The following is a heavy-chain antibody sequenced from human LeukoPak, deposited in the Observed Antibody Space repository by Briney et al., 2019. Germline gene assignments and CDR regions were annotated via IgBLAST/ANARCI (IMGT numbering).Heavy chain of an antibody. V-gene: IGHV1-18*01. Sequence: GASVKVSCKASGYTFTSYGISWVRQAPGQGLEWMGWISAYNGNTNYAQKLQGSVTMTTDTSTSTAYMELRSLRSDDTAVYYCARDSPSYYYDSSGYYVYYFDYWGQGTLVTVSS. J-gene: IGHJ4*02. CDR1: GYTFTSYG. CDR3: ARDSPSYYYDSSGYYVYYFDY. CDR2: ISAYNGNT. D-gene: IGHD3-22*01.